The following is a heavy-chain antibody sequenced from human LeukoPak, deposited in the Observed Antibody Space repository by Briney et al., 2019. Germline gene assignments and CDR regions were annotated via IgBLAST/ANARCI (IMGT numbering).Heavy chain of an antibody. CDR3: ARVDTTSGMLA. CDR1: EFTVSSNY. Sequence: PGGSLRLSCAASEFTVSSNYMSWVRQVPGKGLEWVSVIYEGGGTYYADSVKGRFTISRDNSKNTLYLQMNSLRAEDTAVYYCARVDTTSGMLAWGQGTLVTVSS. J-gene: IGHJ5*02. CDR2: IYEGGGT. V-gene: IGHV3-53*01. D-gene: IGHD5-18*01.